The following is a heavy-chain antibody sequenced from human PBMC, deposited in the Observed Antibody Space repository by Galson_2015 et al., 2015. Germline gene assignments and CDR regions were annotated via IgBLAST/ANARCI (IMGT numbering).Heavy chain of an antibody. CDR1: GFTFSNYW. CDR3: TRGPSQYWYFDL. J-gene: IGHJ2*01. Sequence: SLRLSCAASGFTFSNYWMAWVRQAPGKGLEWVASVKQDGSDKHYVDSVKGRFVISSDNSKNSVYLQLNNLRAEDTAVYYCTRGPSQYWYFDLSGRGTLVTVSS. V-gene: IGHV3-7*03. CDR2: VKQDGSDK.